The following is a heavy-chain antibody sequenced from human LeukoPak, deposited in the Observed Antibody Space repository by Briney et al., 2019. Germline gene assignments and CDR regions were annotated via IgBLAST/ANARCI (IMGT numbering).Heavy chain of an antibody. CDR2: INHSGST. CDR3: ARRKLRGYSYGFDY. J-gene: IGHJ4*02. D-gene: IGHD5-18*01. Sequence: SETLSLTCAVYGGSFSGYYWSWIRQPPGKGLEWIGEINHSGSTNYNPSLKSRVTVSVDTSKNQFSLKLSSVTAADTAVYYCARRKLRGYSYGFDYWGQGTLVTVSS. CDR1: GGSFSGYY. V-gene: IGHV4-34*01.